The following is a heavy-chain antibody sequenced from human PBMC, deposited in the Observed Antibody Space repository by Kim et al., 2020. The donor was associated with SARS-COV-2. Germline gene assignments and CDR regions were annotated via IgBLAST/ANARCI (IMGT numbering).Heavy chain of an antibody. D-gene: IGHD4-17*01. J-gene: IGHJ3*02. CDR3: ARASYGDDSGQAFDI. CDR1: GFSLSTSGMC. Sequence: SGPTLVNPTQTLTLTCTFSGFSLSTSGMCVNWIRQPPGKALEWLTLIDWDNNKYYSTSLKTRLSISKDTSKNQVVLTMTNMDPVDTATYYCARASYGDDSGQAFDIWGQGTMVTVSS. V-gene: IGHV2-70*01. CDR2: IDWDNNK.